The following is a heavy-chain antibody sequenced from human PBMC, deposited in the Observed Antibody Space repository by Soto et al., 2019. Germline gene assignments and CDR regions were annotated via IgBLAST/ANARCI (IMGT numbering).Heavy chain of an antibody. J-gene: IGHJ6*02. D-gene: IGHD2-15*01. CDR1: GYTFTGYY. CDR2: INPNSGGT. CDR3: ARDQLLALAATDYYHGMDV. V-gene: IGHV1-2*04. Sequence: ASVKVSCKASGYTFTGYYMHWVRQAPGQGLEWMGWINPNSGGTNYAQKFQGWVTMTRDTSISTAYMELSRLRSDDTAVYYCARDQLLALAATDYYHGMDVWGQGTTVTVSS.